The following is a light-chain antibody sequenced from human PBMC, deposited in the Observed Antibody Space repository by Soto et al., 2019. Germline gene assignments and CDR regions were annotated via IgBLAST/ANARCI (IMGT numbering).Light chain of an antibody. CDR3: MQGTLWPWT. CDR1: LSLVDSGGNTY. CDR2: KIS. V-gene: IGKV2-30*01. Sequence: VVMTQSPLSLPVTLGQPASISCTSSLSLVDSGGNTYFNWYQQRPGQPPRCLIYKISNRESGVPARFSASGSGTDFTLRISRVEAEDLGVYYCMQGTLWPWTFGQGTKVEIK. J-gene: IGKJ1*01.